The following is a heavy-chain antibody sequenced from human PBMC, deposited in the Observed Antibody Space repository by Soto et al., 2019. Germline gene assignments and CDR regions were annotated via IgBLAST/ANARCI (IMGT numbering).Heavy chain of an antibody. Sequence: SETQSVTCPVSPGSIISYYRTCIRPPPGKGLEWIGYIYYIGITNYNPSLNSRVTISVDTSKNQFSMKLSSVTAADTAVYYCAIVRGSSTSCHNWFDPWGQATLVAVSS. CDR3: AIVRGSSTSCHNWFDP. J-gene: IGHJ5*02. CDR2: IYYIGIT. D-gene: IGHD2-2*01. CDR1: PGSIISYY. V-gene: IGHV4-59*01.